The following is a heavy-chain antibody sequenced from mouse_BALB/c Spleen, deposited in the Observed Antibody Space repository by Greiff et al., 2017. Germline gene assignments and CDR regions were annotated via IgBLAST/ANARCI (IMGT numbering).Heavy chain of an antibody. CDR2: IWAGGST. Sequence: VQLQESGPGLVAPSQSLSITCTVSGFSLTSYGVHWVRQPPGKGLEWLGVIWAGGSTNYNSALMSRLSISKDNSKSQVFLKMNSLQTDDTAMYYCARWLLQYYAMDYWGQGTSVTVSS. CDR1: GFSLTSYG. CDR3: ARWLLQYYAMDY. J-gene: IGHJ4*01. D-gene: IGHD2-3*01. V-gene: IGHV2-9*02.